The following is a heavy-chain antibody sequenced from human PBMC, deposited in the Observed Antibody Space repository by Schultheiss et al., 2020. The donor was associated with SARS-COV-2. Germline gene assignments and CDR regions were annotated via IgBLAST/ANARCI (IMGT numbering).Heavy chain of an antibody. CDR3: ARDSYYDSSGYHS. D-gene: IGHD3-22*01. CDR1: GFTFSSYS. J-gene: IGHJ5*02. Sequence: GGSLRLSCAASGFTFSSYSMNWVRQAPGKGLEWVSYISSSSSTIYYADSVKGRFTISRDNAKNSLYLQMNSLRAEDTAVYYCARDSYYDSSGYHSWGQGTPVTVSS. V-gene: IGHV3-48*01. CDR2: ISSSSSTI.